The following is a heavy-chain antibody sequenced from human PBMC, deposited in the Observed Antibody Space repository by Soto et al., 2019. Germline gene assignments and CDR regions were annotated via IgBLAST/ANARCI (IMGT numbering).Heavy chain of an antibody. Sequence: QVQLQESGPGLVKPSETLSLTCTVSGGSISSYYWSWIRQPPGKGLEWIGYIYYSGSTNYNPSLKSRVTISVDTSKSQFSLKLSSVTAADTAVYYCARDPGPGVTLGMDVWGQGTTVTVSS. J-gene: IGHJ6*02. CDR3: ARDPGPGVTLGMDV. CDR2: IYYSGST. CDR1: GGSISSYY. V-gene: IGHV4-59*01. D-gene: IGHD2-21*02.